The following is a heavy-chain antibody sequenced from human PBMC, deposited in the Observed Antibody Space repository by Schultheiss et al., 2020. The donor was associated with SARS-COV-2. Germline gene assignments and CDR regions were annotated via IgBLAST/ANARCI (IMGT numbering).Heavy chain of an antibody. CDR2: IYTSGST. Sequence: SETLSLTCTVSGGSISSYYWSWIRQPAGKGLEWIGRIYTSGSTNYNPSLKSRVTMSVDTSKNQFSLKLSSVTAADTAVYYCARGDYDILTHYYYYMDVWGKGTTVTVSS. J-gene: IGHJ6*03. CDR1: GGSISSYY. V-gene: IGHV4-4*07. D-gene: IGHD3-9*01. CDR3: ARGDYDILTHYYYYMDV.